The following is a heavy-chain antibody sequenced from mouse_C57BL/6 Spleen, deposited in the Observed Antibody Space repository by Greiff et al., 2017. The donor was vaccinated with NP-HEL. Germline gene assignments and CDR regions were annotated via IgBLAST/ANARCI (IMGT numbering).Heavy chain of an antibody. CDR2: ISSGSSTI. J-gene: IGHJ2*01. Sequence: VQLKESGGGLVKPGGSLKLSCAASGFTFSDYGMHWVRQAPEKGLEWVAYISSGSSTIYYADTVKGRFTISRDNAKNTLFLQMTSLRSEDTAMYYCARDWVRYFDYWGQGTTLTVSS. CDR3: ARDWVRYFDY. D-gene: IGHD4-1*01. V-gene: IGHV5-17*01. CDR1: GFTFSDYG.